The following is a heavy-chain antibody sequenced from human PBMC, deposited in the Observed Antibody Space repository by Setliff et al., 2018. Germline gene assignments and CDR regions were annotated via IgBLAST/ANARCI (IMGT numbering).Heavy chain of an antibody. Sequence: AASVKVSCKVSGYTLTELSMHWVRQAPGKGLEWMGGFDPEDGEAIYAQKFQGRVTMTEDTSTDTAYMELSSLRSEDTAVYYCARRVGSVGIQLPDYWGQGTLVTVSS. CDR1: GYTLTELS. V-gene: IGHV1-24*01. CDR3: ARRVGSVGIQLPDY. CDR2: FDPEDGEA. D-gene: IGHD5-18*01. J-gene: IGHJ4*02.